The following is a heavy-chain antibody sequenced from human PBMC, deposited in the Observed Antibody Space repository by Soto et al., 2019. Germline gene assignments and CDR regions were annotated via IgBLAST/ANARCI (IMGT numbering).Heavy chain of an antibody. V-gene: IGHV1-3*01. CDR3: AMVDVYVTPSPQDV. CDR1: GYTFTSYA. CDR2: INAGNGNT. D-gene: IGHD3-16*01. J-gene: IGHJ6*02. Sequence: ASVKVSCKASGYTFTSYAMHWVRQAPGQRLEWMGWINAGNGNTKYSQKFQGRVTITRDTSASTAYMELTSLRSNDTAIYYCAMVDVYVTPSPQDVWGQGTTVTVSS.